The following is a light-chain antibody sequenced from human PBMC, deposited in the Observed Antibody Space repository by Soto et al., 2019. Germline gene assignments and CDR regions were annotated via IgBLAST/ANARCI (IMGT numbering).Light chain of an antibody. Sequence: DIQMTQSPSTLSASVGDRVTITCRASQSISSWLAWYQQKPGKAPKLLIYDASSLESGVPSRFSGSGSGTEFTLTISSLQAEDYAAYYRQPYKRRVGGGTKVDIK. CDR3: QPYKRR. CDR1: QSISSW. CDR2: DAS. V-gene: IGKV1-5*01. J-gene: IGKJ4*01.